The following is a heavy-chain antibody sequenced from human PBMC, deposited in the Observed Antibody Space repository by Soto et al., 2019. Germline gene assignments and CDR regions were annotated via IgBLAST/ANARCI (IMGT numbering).Heavy chain of an antibody. J-gene: IGHJ6*02. CDR1: CGSISSHY. V-gene: IGHV4-59*11. CDR3: ARDGREASGIDV. D-gene: IGHD1-26*01. Sequence: PSETLSLTCTVSCGSISSHYWSWVRQAPGKGLEWIGCIYYRGNTFYNPSLKSRGTISVDTSNNQFSLKLDSVTTADTAVYYCARDGREASGIDVWGQGTTVTVSS. CDR2: IYYRGNT.